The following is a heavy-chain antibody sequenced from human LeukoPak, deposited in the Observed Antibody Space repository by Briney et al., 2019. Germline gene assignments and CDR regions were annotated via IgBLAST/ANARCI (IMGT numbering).Heavy chain of an antibody. CDR3: ARGRNTIFGVVITYRFDP. Sequence: SETLSLTCAVYGGSFSGYYWSWIRQPPGKGLEWIGEINHSGSTNYNPSLKSRVTISVDTSKNQFSLKLSSVTAADTAVYYCARGRNTIFGVVITYRFDPWGQGTLVTVSS. V-gene: IGHV4-34*01. D-gene: IGHD3-3*01. J-gene: IGHJ5*02. CDR1: GGSFSGYY. CDR2: INHSGST.